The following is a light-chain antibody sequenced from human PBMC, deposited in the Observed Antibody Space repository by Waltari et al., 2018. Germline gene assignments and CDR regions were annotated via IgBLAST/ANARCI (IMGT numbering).Light chain of an antibody. Sequence: DIVVTQSPLSLPVTPGEPASISCRSSQSLLHSNGYNYLDWYLQKPGKSPQLLIYLGCNRASGVPDRFSGSGSGTDFTLKISRVEAEDVGVYYCMQSLRALWTFGQGTKVEIK. CDR1: QSLLHSNGYNY. CDR2: LGC. V-gene: IGKV2-28*01. CDR3: MQSLRALWT. J-gene: IGKJ1*01.